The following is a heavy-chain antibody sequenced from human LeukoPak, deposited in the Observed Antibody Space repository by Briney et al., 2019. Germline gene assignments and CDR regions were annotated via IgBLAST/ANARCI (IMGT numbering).Heavy chain of an antibody. CDR1: GGSISSYY. CDR2: IYYSGST. V-gene: IGHV4-59*01. J-gene: IGHJ6*03. Sequence: PSETLSLTCTVSGGSISSYYGSWIRQPPGKGLEWIGYIYYSGSTNYNPSLKSRVTISVDTSKNQFSLKLSSVTAADTAVYYCARVGAPPSNYRYYYYYMDVWGKGTTVTVSS. D-gene: IGHD4-11*01. CDR3: ARVGAPPSNYRYYYYYMDV.